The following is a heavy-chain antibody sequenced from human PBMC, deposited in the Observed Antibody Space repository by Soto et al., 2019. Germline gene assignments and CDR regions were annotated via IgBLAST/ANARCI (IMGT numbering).Heavy chain of an antibody. J-gene: IGHJ6*02. V-gene: IGHV3-7*03. CDR3: VTAVRGYNANGDL. CDR2: IKADGTEK. Sequence: PGGSLRLSCVGSGFTFSSYWMGWVRQTPGKGLEWVATIKADGTEKYYVDSVKGRFTFSRGNAKTSVYLEMNSLRAEDTAVYYCVTAVRGYNANGDLWGQGTTVTVS. CDR1: GFTFSSYW. D-gene: IGHD5-12*01.